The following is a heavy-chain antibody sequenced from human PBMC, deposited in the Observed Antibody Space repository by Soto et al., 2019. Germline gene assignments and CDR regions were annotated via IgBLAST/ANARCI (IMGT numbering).Heavy chain of an antibody. CDR2: ISGSGGST. V-gene: IGHV3-23*01. D-gene: IGHD6-19*01. CDR1: GFTFSSYA. CDR3: AKLRAVGGTGIDY. J-gene: IGHJ4*02. Sequence: GGSLRLSCAASGFTFSSYAMSWVRQAPGKGLEWVSAISGSGGSTYYADSVKGRFTISRDNSKNTLYQHMNSLRAEATAVYYCAKLRAVGGTGIDYWGQGTLVTVSS.